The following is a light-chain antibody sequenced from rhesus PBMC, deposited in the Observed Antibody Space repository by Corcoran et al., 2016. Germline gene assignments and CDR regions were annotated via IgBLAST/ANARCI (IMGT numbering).Light chain of an antibody. Sequence: DIQMTQSPSSLSASVGDRVTITCRASQTISSFLAWYQQKPGKVPKLLIDGASSLESGVPSRCSGSGPGTECTLTLSSLQPEDFATYYCQQTDSHPLTFGQGTKVEIK. CDR3: QQTDSHPLT. V-gene: IGKV1-44*01. CDR2: GAS. CDR1: QTISSF. J-gene: IGKJ1*01.